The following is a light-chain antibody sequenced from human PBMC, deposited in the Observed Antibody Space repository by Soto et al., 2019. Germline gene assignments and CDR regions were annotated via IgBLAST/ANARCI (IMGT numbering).Light chain of an antibody. CDR2: EVN. Sequence: QSALTQPASVSGSPGQSITSSCTGTSSDVGRYNHVSWYQHHPGKAPKLIISEVNNRPSGVSNRFSGSKSGYTASLTISGLQAEDEADYYCNSHTSGDFRVFGTGTKVTVL. J-gene: IGLJ1*01. V-gene: IGLV2-14*01. CDR3: NSHTSGDFRV. CDR1: SSDVGRYNH.